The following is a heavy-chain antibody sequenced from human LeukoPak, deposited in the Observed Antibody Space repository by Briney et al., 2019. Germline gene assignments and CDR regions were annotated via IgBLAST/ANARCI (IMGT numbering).Heavy chain of an antibody. CDR1: GGSISSSSYY. CDR3: ARVKDDYPDN. Sequence: SETLSLTCTVSGGSISSSSYYWGWIRQPPGKGLEWIGSIYYSGSTYYNPSLKSRVTISVDTSKNQFSLKLSSVTAADTAVYYCARVKDDYPDNWGQGTLVTVSS. D-gene: IGHD4-11*01. CDR2: IYYSGST. V-gene: IGHV4-39*07. J-gene: IGHJ4*02.